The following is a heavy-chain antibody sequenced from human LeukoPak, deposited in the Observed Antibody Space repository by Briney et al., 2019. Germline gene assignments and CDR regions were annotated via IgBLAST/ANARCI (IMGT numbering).Heavy chain of an antibody. CDR1: GFTFSTYD. CDR3: AKDGVMAGHYLDY. CDR2: ISGNGGST. D-gene: IGHD5-24*01. J-gene: IGHJ4*02. V-gene: IGHV3-23*01. Sequence: GGSLRLSCAASGFTFSTYDMSWVRQAPGKGLEWVSVISGNGGSTHYADSVKGRFTISRDNSKNTLYLQMNSLTAEDTAVYYCAKDGVMAGHYLDYWGQGTLVTVSS.